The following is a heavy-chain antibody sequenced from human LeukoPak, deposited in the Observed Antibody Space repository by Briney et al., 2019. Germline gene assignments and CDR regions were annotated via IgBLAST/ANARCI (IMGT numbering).Heavy chain of an antibody. J-gene: IGHJ3*01. Sequence: SETLSLTRTVSGDSINSYYWSWIRQPAGKGLEWIGRIYTSGSTNYNPSLKSRVTMSVDTSKNQFSLKLSSVTAADIAVYYLVSDTARVVEGDAFDVWGQGTMVTLSS. V-gene: IGHV4-4*07. D-gene: IGHD2-21*01. CDR2: IYTSGST. CDR1: GDSINSYY. CDR3: VSDTARVVEGDAFDV.